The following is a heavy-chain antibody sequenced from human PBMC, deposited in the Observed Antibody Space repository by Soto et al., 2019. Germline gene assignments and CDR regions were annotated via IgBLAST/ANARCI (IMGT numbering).Heavy chain of an antibody. CDR3: ARIPVEAAGETWFGP. V-gene: IGHV2-5*02. D-gene: IGHD2-15*01. J-gene: IGHJ5*02. CDR1: GFSVGTTGVG. Sequence: VSGPTLANPTQPLTLTCTFSGFSVGTTGVGVSWIRQPPGKALGWLAPIYWDDDQRYSPSLNSRLTITKDTSKNQVVLTMTDMDPVDTATYFCARIPVEAAGETWFGPWGQGTLVTVSS. CDR2: IYWDDDQ.